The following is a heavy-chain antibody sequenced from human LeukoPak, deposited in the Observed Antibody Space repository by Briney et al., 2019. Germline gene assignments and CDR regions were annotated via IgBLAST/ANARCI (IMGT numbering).Heavy chain of an antibody. V-gene: IGHV5-51*01. CDR2: IYPGDSDT. CDR1: GYTFTSYW. CDR3: ARLVYGGGSIYRWFDP. Sequence: GESLQISCKTSGYTFTSYWIGWVRQMPGKGLEWMGVIYPGDSDTTYSPSFRGQVTISADNSIRTAYLQWSSLKASDTAIYYCARLVYGGGSIYRWFDPWGQGTLVTVSS. D-gene: IGHD4-17*01. J-gene: IGHJ5*02.